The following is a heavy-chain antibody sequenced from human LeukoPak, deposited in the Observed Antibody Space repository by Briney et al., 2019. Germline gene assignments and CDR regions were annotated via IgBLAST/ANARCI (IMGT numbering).Heavy chain of an antibody. D-gene: IGHD3-10*01. CDR2: IYYSGNT. Sequence: SETLSLTCTVSGGSISSYYWSWIPQPPGKGLELIGYIYYSGNTNYNPSLKSRVTISIDTSKKQFSLKLTSVTAADTAVYYCAREQISMIRGFDNWGQGTLVTVSS. J-gene: IGHJ4*02. CDR1: GGSISSYY. V-gene: IGHV4-59*01. CDR3: AREQISMIRGFDN.